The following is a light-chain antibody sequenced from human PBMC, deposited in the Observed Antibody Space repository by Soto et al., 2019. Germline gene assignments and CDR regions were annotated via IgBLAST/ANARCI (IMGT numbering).Light chain of an antibody. Sequence: DIVLTQSPATLSLSPGDRATLSCRASQSVGTSLAWYKQQPGQAPRLLIHDAAYRASGIPERFRGSGSGTAFSLSIGSLEPDDFAVYYCQHRSSWPRSFGRGTKVEV. CDR1: QSVGTS. CDR3: QHRSSWPRS. CDR2: DAA. V-gene: IGKV3-11*01. J-gene: IGKJ1*01.